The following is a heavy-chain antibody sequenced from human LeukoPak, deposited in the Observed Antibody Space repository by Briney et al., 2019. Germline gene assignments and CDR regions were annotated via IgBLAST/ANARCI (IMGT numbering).Heavy chain of an antibody. CDR3: ASSDSSGYYRVDY. D-gene: IGHD3-22*01. CDR2: IYHSGST. V-gene: IGHV4-4*02. Sequence: SGTLSLTCAVSGGSISSSNWWSWVRQPPGKGLEWIGEIYHSGSTNYNPSLKSRVTISVDTSKNQFSLKLSSVTAADTAVYYCASSDSSGYYRVDYWGQGTLVTVSS. CDR1: GGSISSSNW. J-gene: IGHJ4*02.